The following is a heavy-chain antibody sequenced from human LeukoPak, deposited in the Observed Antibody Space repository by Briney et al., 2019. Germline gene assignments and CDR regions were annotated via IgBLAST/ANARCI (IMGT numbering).Heavy chain of an antibody. D-gene: IGHD6-6*01. V-gene: IGHV3-23*01. CDR3: AKHIAARPSYFDY. J-gene: IGHJ4*02. CDR2: ISDSGGST. CDR1: GFTFSNYA. Sequence: GGSLRLSCAASGFTFSNYAMSWVRQAPGKGLECVSVISDSGGSTDYADSVKGRFTISRDNSKNTLYLRMNSLRAEDTAVYYCAKHIAARPSYFDYWGQGTLVTVSS.